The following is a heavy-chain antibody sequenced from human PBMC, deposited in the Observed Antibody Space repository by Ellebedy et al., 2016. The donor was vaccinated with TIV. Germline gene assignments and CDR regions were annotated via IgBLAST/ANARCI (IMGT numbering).Heavy chain of an antibody. CDR3: ARPRGIAAANDAFDI. D-gene: IGHD6-13*01. CDR1: GGTFSSYA. Sequence: SVKVSCXASGGTFSSYAISWVRQAPRQGLEWMGGIIPIFGTANYAQKFQGRVTITADESTSTAYMELSSLRSEDTAVYYCARPRGIAAANDAFDIWGQGTMVTVSS. J-gene: IGHJ3*02. V-gene: IGHV1-69*13. CDR2: IIPIFGTA.